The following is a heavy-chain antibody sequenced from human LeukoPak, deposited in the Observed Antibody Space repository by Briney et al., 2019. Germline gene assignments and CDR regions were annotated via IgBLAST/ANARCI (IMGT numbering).Heavy chain of an antibody. D-gene: IGHD6-25*01. V-gene: IGHV3-73*01. Sequence: PGGSLRLSCAASGFTFSGSAMHWVRQASGKGLEWVGRIRSKANSYATAYAASVKGRFTISRDDSKNTAYLQMNGLKTEDTAVYYCTRQVPSAIWGQGTLVTVSS. CDR3: TRQVPSAI. J-gene: IGHJ4*02. CDR2: IRSKANSYAT. CDR1: GFTFSGSA.